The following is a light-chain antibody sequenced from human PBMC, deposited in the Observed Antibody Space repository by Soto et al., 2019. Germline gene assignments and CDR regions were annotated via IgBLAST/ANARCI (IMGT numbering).Light chain of an antibody. J-gene: IGKJ1*01. CDR1: QGIRND. CDR2: GAS. V-gene: IGKV1-6*01. CDR3: LQHFDYPRT. Sequence: AIQMTQSPSSLSASIGDRVTITCRASQGIRNDLGWYQQKPGKAPKLLIYGASRLDSGVPLRFSGSGSGTDFTLTISNLQPEDFATYYCLQHFDYPRTFGQGTKVDIK.